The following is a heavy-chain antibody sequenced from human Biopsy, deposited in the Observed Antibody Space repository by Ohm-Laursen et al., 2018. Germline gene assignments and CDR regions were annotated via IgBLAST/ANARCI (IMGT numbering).Heavy chain of an antibody. CDR3: AKDLIPAGTDV. CDR2: ISWDSGRI. J-gene: IGHJ6*02. V-gene: IGHV3-9*01. CDR1: GFTVNDHA. Sequence: SLRLSCAASGFTVNDHAMHWVRQPPGKGLEWVSGISWDSGRIGYADSGKGRFTVSRNNAKKSLYLEMNSLRPEATAFYYCAKDLIPAGTDVWGQGTTVTVSS.